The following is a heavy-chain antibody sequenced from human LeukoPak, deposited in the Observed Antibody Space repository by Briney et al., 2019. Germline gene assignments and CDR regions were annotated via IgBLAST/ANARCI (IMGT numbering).Heavy chain of an antibody. CDR1: GGSFSGYY. CDR2: INHSGST. J-gene: IGHJ3*02. Sequence: TSETLSLTCAVYGGSFSGYYWSWIRQPPGKGLEWIGEINHSGSTNYNPSLKSRVTISVDTSKNQFSLKLSSVTAADTAVYYCARASLRNYYDSSGYSPGAFDIWGQGTMVTVSS. D-gene: IGHD3-22*01. CDR3: ARASLRNYYDSSGYSPGAFDI. V-gene: IGHV4-34*01.